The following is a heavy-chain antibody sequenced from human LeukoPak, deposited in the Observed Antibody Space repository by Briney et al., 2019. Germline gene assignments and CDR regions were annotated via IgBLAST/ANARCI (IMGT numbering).Heavy chain of an antibody. CDR3: ARDRAPGYSGYDYVWGSYRSPSDAFDI. D-gene: IGHD3-16*02. CDR2: ISGSGSYI. V-gene: IGHV3-21*01. Sequence: PGGSLRLSCAASGFTFSNYNMNWVRQAPGKGLEWVSSISGSGSYIYYADSVKGRFTISRDNAKNSLYLQMNSLRAEDTAVYYCARDRAPGYSGYDYVWGSYRSPSDAFDIWGQGTMVTVSS. CDR1: GFTFSNYN. J-gene: IGHJ3*02.